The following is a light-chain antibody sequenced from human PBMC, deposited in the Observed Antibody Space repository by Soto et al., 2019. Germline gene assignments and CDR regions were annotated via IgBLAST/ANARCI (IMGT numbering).Light chain of an antibody. CDR2: GAS. CDR3: QQYGSSPPIT. J-gene: IGKJ5*01. CDR1: RSVSSSY. V-gene: IGKV3-20*01. Sequence: EIVLSQSPGTLSLSPGERPTLSCRAIRSVSSSYLAWYQQKPGQAPRLIIYGASSRATGIPATFSGSGSATDLTLPISRLEPEDFAVYYCQQYGSSPPITFGPVTRLEIK.